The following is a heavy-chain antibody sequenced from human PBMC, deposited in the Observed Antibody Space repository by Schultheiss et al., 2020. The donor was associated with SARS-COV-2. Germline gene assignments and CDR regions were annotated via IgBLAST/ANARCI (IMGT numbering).Heavy chain of an antibody. Sequence: GGSLRLSCAASGFTFNSYAIHWVRQAPGKGLEWVAIVSFDGKDKSYADSVKGRFTTSRDNAKNSLYLQMNSLRAEDTAVYYCARDSGYNYAVSPDYWGRGNLVTVSS. CDR3: ARDSGYNYAVSPDY. CDR2: VSFDGKDK. J-gene: IGHJ4*02. V-gene: IGHV3-30*07. D-gene: IGHD5-12*01. CDR1: GFTFNSYA.